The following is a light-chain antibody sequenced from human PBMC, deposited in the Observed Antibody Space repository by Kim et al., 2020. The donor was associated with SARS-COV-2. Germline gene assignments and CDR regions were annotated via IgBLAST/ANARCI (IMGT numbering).Light chain of an antibody. CDR1: QSVLRGSTNKNY. CDR2: WAS. CDR3: QHYYTTPRT. J-gene: IGKJ1*01. Sequence: DIVMTQSPDSLAVSLGERATIDCKSNQSVLRGSTNKNYLAWYQKKPGQPPRLLIYWASTRQSGVPDRFSGSGSGTDFTLTISSLQAEDVAVYYCQHYYTTPRTFGQGTKVDIK. V-gene: IGKV4-1*01.